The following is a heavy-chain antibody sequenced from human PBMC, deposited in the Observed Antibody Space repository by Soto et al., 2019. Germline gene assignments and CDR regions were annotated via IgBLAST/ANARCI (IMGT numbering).Heavy chain of an antibody. CDR3: AREVSDDSSGYYRPLDY. V-gene: IGHV3-30-3*01. Sequence: PGGSLRLSCAASGFTFSSYAMHWVRQAPGTGLEWVAVISYDGSNKYYADSVKGRFTISRDNSKNTLYLQMNSLRAEDTAVYYCAREVSDDSSGYYRPLDYWGQGTLVTVSS. CDR1: GFTFSSYA. CDR2: ISYDGSNK. J-gene: IGHJ4*02. D-gene: IGHD3-22*01.